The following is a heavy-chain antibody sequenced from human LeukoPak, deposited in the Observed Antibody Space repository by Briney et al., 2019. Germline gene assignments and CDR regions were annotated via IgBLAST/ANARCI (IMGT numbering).Heavy chain of an antibody. CDR3: ASWGMDV. CDR2: ISYDGSNK. CDR1: GFTFSSYA. Sequence: GRSLRLSCAASGFTFSSYAMHWVRQAPGKGLEWVAVISYDGSNKYYADSVKGRFTIFRDNSKNTLYLQMNSLRAEDTAVYYCASWGMDVWGQGTTVTVSS. J-gene: IGHJ6*02. V-gene: IGHV3-30-3*01.